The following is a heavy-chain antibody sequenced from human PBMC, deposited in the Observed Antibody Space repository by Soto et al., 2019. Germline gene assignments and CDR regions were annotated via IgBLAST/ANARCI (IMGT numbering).Heavy chain of an antibody. CDR1: GGSISSGGYY. Sequence: SETLSLTCTVSGGSISSGGYYWSWIRQHPGKGLEWIGYIYYSGSTYYNPSLKSRVTISVDTSKNQFSLKLSSVTAADTAVYYCARSGQGWQLLNYWGQGTLLTVSS. CDR2: IYYSGST. D-gene: IGHD6-6*01. V-gene: IGHV4-31*03. J-gene: IGHJ4*02. CDR3: ARSGQGWQLLNY.